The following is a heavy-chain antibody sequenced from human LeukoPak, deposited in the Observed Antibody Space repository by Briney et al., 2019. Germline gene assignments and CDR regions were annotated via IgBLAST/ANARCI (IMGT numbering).Heavy chain of an antibody. CDR3: ARRGDSSDAYYMDV. V-gene: IGHV4-30-2*01. CDR1: GGSISSGGYY. D-gene: IGHD6-6*01. Sequence: SQTLSLTCTVSGGSISSGGYYWSWIRQPPGKGLEWIGYIYHSGSTYYNPSLKSRVTISVDRSKNQFSLKLSSVTAADTAVYYCARRGDSSDAYYMDVWGKGTTVTVSS. J-gene: IGHJ6*03. CDR2: IYHSGST.